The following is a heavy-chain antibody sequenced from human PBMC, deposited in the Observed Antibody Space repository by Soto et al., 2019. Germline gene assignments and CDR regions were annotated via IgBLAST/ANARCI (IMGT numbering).Heavy chain of an antibody. D-gene: IGHD2-15*01. J-gene: IGHJ4*02. V-gene: IGHV1-69*01. Sequence: QLQLVQSGTEVKEPGSSVKVSCKASGGTFSTSSFVWVRQGPGQGLEWMGGIIPIFTRTTFAQKFQGRVTFSADESTRTTYTELRSLTSEDTAIYYCARDVVRSTAGDSWGQGTLVTVSS. CDR1: GGTFSTSS. CDR2: IIPIFTRT. CDR3: ARDVVRSTAGDS.